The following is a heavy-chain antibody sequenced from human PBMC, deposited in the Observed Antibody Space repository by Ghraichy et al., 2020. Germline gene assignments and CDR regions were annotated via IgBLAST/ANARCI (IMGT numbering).Heavy chain of an antibody. CDR2: IYYSGST. CDR1: GGSISSYY. Sequence: SETLSLTCTVSGGSISSYYWSWIRQPPGKGLEWIGYIYYSGSTNYNPSLKSRVTISVDTSKNQFSLKLSSVTAADTAVYYCARGGGEGSGSHIDYWGQGTLVTVSS. CDR3: ARGGGEGSGSHIDY. V-gene: IGHV4-59*01. D-gene: IGHD3-10*01. J-gene: IGHJ4*02.